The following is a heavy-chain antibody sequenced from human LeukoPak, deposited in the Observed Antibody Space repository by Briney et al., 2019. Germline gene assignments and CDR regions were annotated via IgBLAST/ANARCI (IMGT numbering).Heavy chain of an antibody. V-gene: IGHV3-53*01. J-gene: IGHJ4*02. CDR3: ATRVSTSRSFDY. Sequence: GGSLRLSCAPSGFIVSNNYMSWVRQAPGKGLEWVSAIYSGGSTYYADSVKGRFTISRDNSKNTLYLQMNSLRAEDTAVYYCATRVSTSRSFDYWGQGTLVTVSS. CDR2: IYSGGST. CDR1: GFIVSNNY.